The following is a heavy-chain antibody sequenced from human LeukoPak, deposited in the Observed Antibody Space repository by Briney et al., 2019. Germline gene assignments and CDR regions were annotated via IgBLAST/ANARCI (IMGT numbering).Heavy chain of an antibody. V-gene: IGHV1-2*02. D-gene: IGHD3-22*01. CDR1: GCTFTGYY. CDR2: INPNSGGT. J-gene: IGHJ5*02. CDR3: ARDYYDSSGYYSVWFDP. Sequence: ASVKVSCKASGCTFTGYYMHWVRQAPGQGLEWMGWINPNSGGTNYAQKFQGRVTMTRDTSISTAYMELSRLRSDDTAVYYCARDYYDSSGYYSVWFDPWGQGTLVTVSS.